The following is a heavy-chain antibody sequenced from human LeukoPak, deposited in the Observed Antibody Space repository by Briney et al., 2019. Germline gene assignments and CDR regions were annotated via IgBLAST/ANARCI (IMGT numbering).Heavy chain of an antibody. CDR3: ARDCTNGVCPFDY. D-gene: IGHD2-8*01. J-gene: IGHJ4*02. V-gene: IGHV1-46*01. CDR2: INPSGGGT. CDR1: GYTCTSCY. Sequence: ASVKVSCKASGYTCTSCYMHWVRHAPGQGLEWMGIINPSGGGTSYAQKFQGRVTMTRDASTSTVYMELSSLRSEDTAVYDGARDCTNGVCPFDYWGQGTLVTVSS.